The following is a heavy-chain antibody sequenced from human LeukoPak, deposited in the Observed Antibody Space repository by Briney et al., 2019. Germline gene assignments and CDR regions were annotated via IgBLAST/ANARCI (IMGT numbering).Heavy chain of an antibody. CDR3: ARETKVASKGSGLDV. J-gene: IGHJ6*02. V-gene: IGHV5-51*01. CDR1: GYSFSTLW. Sequence: GESLKISCEASGYSFSTLWIAWVRQMPGKGLEWMGIIYPGDSDIRYSPSFEGQVTISVDKSINTAYVQWSSLKASDTAIYYCARETKVASKGSGLDVWGQGTTVTVSS. D-gene: IGHD4-23*01. CDR2: IYPGDSDI.